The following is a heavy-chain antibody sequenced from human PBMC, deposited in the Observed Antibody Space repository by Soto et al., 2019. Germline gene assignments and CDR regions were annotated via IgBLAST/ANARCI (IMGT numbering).Heavy chain of an antibody. Sequence: QVQLQESGPGLVKPSQTLSLTCTVSGGSISSGDYYWSWIRQPPGKGLEWIGYIYYSGSTYYNPSLKRRFTTSVDTSKNPFPLKLSSVTAPDPAVYYCARVVNRPVRFDLWGRGTLVTVSS. CDR3: ARVVNRPVRFDL. V-gene: IGHV4-30-4*01. D-gene: IGHD2-15*01. J-gene: IGHJ2*01. CDR1: GGSISSGDYY. CDR2: IYYSGST.